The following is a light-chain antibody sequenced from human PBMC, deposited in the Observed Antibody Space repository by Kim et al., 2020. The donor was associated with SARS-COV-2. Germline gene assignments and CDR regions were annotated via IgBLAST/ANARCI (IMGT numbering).Light chain of an antibody. Sequence: GPSITISCTGTSSDVGGYNYVSWYQQHPGQAPKLMIYDVSERPSGVSNRFSGSKSGNTASLTISGLQAEDEADYYCSSFTSSATYVFGTGTKVTVL. CDR3: SSFTSSATYV. CDR2: DVS. CDR1: SSDVGGYNY. J-gene: IGLJ1*01. V-gene: IGLV2-14*04.